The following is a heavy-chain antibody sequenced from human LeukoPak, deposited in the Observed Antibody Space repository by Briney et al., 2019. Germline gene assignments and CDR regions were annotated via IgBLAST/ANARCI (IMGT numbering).Heavy chain of an antibody. J-gene: IGHJ6*02. CDR1: GGSISSYY. CDR3: ARDLGDSSGYYYGYYYYYGMDV. D-gene: IGHD3-22*01. Sequence: SETLSLTCTVSGGSISSYYWSWIRQPPGKGLEWIGYIYYSGSTNYNPSLKSRVTISVDTSKNQFSLKLSSVTAADTAVYYCARDLGDSSGYYYGYYYYYGMDVWGQGTTVTVPS. V-gene: IGHV4-59*01. CDR2: IYYSGST.